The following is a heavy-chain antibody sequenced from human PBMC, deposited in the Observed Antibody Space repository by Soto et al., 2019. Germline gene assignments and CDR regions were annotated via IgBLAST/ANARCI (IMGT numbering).Heavy chain of an antibody. CDR1: GFTFSNAW. CDR2: IKGEADGGTT. Sequence: HLVESGGGLVKPGGSLRLSCAASGFTFSNAWMSWVRQAPGKGLEWVGRIKGEADGGTTDYAAPVKGRITISRDHSRDTLYLQMNSLKTEVTAVYYCTTGLSNGYYNFDYWGQGTPVTVSS. V-gene: IGHV3-15*01. D-gene: IGHD3-22*01. J-gene: IGHJ4*02. CDR3: TTGLSNGYYNFDY.